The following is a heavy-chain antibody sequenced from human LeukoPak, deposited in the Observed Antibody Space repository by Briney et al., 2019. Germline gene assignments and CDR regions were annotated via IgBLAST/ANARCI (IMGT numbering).Heavy chain of an antibody. CDR1: GYRFTSYW. D-gene: IGHD6-13*01. CDR3: ARTQDRIAARS. CDR2: IYPRDSDT. J-gene: IGHJ4*02. V-gene: IGHV5-51*01. Sequence: GASLKISCKGSGYRFTSYWIGWGRQMPGKGLEWMGVIYPRDSDTRFSTSFQGQVTISADKSINSAYLQWSSLKASDTAIYYCARTQDRIAARSWGQGTLVTVSS.